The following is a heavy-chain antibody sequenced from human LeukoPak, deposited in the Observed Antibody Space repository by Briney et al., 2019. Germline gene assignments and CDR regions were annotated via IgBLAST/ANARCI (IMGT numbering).Heavy chain of an antibody. CDR2: ISTSNGNT. J-gene: IGHJ4*02. CDR1: GYTFTSYG. CDR3: ARVHGYYTGIYYFDF. D-gene: IGHD4-23*01. Sequence: ASVRVSCKTPGYTFTSYGIAWVRQAPGQGLGWMGWISTSNGNTKYVENFQGRVTMTTDTSTSTAYMEVRSLRSDDTALYYCARVHGYYTGIYYFDFWGQGSLVTVSS. V-gene: IGHV1-18*01.